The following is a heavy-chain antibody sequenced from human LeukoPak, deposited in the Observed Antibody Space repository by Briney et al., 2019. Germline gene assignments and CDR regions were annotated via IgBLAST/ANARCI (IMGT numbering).Heavy chain of an antibody. CDR1: GFSFSNYD. J-gene: IGHJ4*02. CDR2: IDGSGDKT. D-gene: IGHD2-21*02. CDR3: ARAELLSLDY. V-gene: IGHV3-NL1*01. Sequence: GGSLRLSCVASGFSFSNYDMHWVRQGPGKGLECVSGIDGSGDKTYYADSVKGRFTISRDNSKNTLYLQMNSLRAEDTAAYYCARAELLSLDYWGQGTLVTVSS.